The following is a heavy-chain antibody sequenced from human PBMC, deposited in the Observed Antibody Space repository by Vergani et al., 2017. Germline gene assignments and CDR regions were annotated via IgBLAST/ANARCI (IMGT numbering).Heavy chain of an antibody. J-gene: IGHJ5*02. CDR1: GYTFIGYY. V-gene: IGHV1-69*09. Sequence: QVQLVQSGAEVKKPGASVKVSCKASGYTFIGYYMHWVRQAPGQGLEWMGRIIPILGIANYAQKFQGRVTITADKSTSTAYMELSSLRSEDTAVYYCASTGPSGGWFDPWGQGTLVTVSS. CDR3: ASTGPSGGWFDP. CDR2: IIPILGIA. D-gene: IGHD1-26*01.